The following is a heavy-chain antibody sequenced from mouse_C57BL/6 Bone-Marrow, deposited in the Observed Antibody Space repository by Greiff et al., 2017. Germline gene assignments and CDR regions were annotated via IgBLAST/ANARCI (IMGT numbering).Heavy chain of an antibody. CDR1: GYTFTSYW. V-gene: IGHV1-7*01. CDR2: INPSSGYT. CDR3: ATTVWGY. D-gene: IGHD1-1*01. Sequence: VQLQQSGAELAKPGASVKLSCKASGYTFTSYWMHWVKQRPGQGLEWIGYINPSSGYTKYNQKFKDKATLTADKSSRTAYMQLSSLTYEDSAVYYCATTVWGYWGQGTTLTVSS. J-gene: IGHJ2*01.